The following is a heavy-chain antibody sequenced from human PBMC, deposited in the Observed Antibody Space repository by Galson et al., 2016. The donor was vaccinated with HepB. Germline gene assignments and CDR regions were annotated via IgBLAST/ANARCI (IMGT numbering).Heavy chain of an antibody. CDR3: ARPPTPTSPYYFDS. J-gene: IGHJ4*02. CDR2: ISSDGRSK. V-gene: IGHV3-30*04. CDR1: GFTFSKYI. Sequence: SLRLSCAASGFTFSKYIMHWVRQAPGKGLEWVAIISSDGRSKYYADSVKGRFTLSRDNSKNTLYLQMNSLRVEDTAVYYCARPPTPTSPYYFDSWGQGTLVTVSS.